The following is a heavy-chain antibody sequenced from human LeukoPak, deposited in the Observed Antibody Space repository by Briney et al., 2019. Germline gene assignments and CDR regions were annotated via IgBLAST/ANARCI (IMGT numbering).Heavy chain of an antibody. D-gene: IGHD3-22*01. CDR1: GGSISSSNYY. V-gene: IGHV4-61*01. CDR2: IYNSGST. J-gene: IGHJ4*02. CDR3: AREAEDSSGYYSY. Sequence: PSETLSLTCTVSGGSISSSNYYWAWIRQPPGKGLEWIGYIYNSGSTNYNPSLKSRVTISVDTSKNQFSLKLSSVTAADTAVYYCAREAEDSSGYYSYWGQGTLVTVSS.